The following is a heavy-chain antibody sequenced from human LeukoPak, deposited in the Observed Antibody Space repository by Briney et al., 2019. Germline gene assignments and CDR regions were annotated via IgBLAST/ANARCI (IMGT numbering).Heavy chain of an antibody. CDR2: IYHSGST. J-gene: IGHJ4*02. CDR1: GGSISSGGYP. CDR3: ARGYSSGWYVGAFDY. D-gene: IGHD6-19*01. V-gene: IGHV4-30-2*01. Sequence: SETLSLTCAVSGGSISSGGYPWSWIRQPPGKGLEWIGYIYHSGSTYYNPSLKSRVTISVDRSKNQFSLKLSSVTAADTAVYYCARGYSSGWYVGAFDYWGQGTLVTVSS.